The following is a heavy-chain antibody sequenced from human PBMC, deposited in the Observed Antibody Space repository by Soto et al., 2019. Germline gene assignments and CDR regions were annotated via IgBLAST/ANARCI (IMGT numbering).Heavy chain of an antibody. D-gene: IGHD3-10*01. CDR2: IIPILGTE. CDR1: GGTFSSYA. V-gene: IGHV1-69*12. Sequence: QVQLVQSGAEVKKSGSSVKVSCKAPGGTFSSYAISWVRQAPGHGLEWMGGIIPILGTERYAQKYQGRVTSTAAESTTTAYMELSSLRSEYTAVYYCAGGVDGSGSYYFDHWGQGSLVTFSS. CDR3: AGGVDGSGSYYFDH. J-gene: IGHJ4*02.